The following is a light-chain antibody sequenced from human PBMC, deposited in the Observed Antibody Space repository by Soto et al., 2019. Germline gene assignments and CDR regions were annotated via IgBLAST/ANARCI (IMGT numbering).Light chain of an antibody. CDR1: SSDVGGYKY. J-gene: IGLJ1*01. Sequence: QSALTQPASVSGSPGQSITISCTGTSSDVGGYKYVSWYQQHPGKAPKLMIYDVSNRPSGVSYRFSGSKFENTASLTISGLQAEVEADYYCSAYTSSSTRVFGTGTKVTVL. CDR3: SAYTSSSTRV. CDR2: DVS. V-gene: IGLV2-14*01.